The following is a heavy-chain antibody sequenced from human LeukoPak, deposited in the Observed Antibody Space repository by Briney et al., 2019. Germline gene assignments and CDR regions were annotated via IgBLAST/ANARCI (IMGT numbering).Heavy chain of an antibody. V-gene: IGHV1-2*02. Sequence: ASVKLFCRVSGHTFSRHYVLWVRQAPGQGLEWMGWSNPNSGDTNYAQKFQGRVTMTRDTSISTVYMELSRVRSDDTAVYYCAREYNRYIRTFSYDCGQGALVTVSS. D-gene: IGHD1-1*01. CDR2: SNPNSGDT. J-gene: IGHJ4*02. CDR1: GHTFSRHY. CDR3: AREYNRYIRTFSYD.